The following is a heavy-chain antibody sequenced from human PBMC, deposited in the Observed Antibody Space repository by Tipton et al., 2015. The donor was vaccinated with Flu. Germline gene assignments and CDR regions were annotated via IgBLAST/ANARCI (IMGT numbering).Heavy chain of an antibody. D-gene: IGHD3-10*01. J-gene: IGHJ3*02. CDR3: VRDTLVKTSYGSGTYGDGLDI. CDR1: GFTFSRFS. CDR2: ISYDGSKK. Sequence: RSLRLSCAASGFTFSRFSMRWVRQAPGKGLEWVAVISYDGSKKIYAESVKGRFTISRDNSKNTLYLQMNTVRAEDTALYYCVRDTLVKTSYGSGTYGDGLDIWGQGTMVSVSS. V-gene: IGHV3-30*04.